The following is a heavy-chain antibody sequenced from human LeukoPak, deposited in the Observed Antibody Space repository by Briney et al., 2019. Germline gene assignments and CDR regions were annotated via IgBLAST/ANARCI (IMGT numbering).Heavy chain of an antibody. J-gene: IGHJ4*02. CDR1: GFTFNHYG. CDR3: AKDLSSSTSCYCDY. Sequence: GGSLRLSCAASGFTFNHYGMHWVRQAPGKGLEWVAFIRYDGSNKSYADSVKGRFTISRDNSKNTLYLQMNSLRAEDTAVYYCAKDLSSSTSCYCDYWGQGTLATVSS. D-gene: IGHD2-2*01. CDR2: IRYDGSNK. V-gene: IGHV3-30*02.